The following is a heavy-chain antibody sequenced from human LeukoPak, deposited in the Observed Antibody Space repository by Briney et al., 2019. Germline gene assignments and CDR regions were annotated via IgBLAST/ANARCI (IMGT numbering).Heavy chain of an antibody. CDR1: GGSISSGGYS. CDR3: ARDLEGGAWFDP. CDR2: IYHSGST. J-gene: IGHJ5*02. Sequence: SQTLSLTCAVSGGSISSGGYSWGWIRQPPGKGLEWIGYIYHSGSTYYNPSLKSRVTISVDRSKNQFSLKLSSVTAADTAVYYCARDLEGGAWFDPWGQGTLVTVSS. V-gene: IGHV4-30-2*01. D-gene: IGHD1-1*01.